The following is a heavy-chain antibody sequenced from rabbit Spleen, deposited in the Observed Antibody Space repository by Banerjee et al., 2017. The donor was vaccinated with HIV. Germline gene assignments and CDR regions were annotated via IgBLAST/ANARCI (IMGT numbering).Heavy chain of an antibody. D-gene: IGHD1-1*01. CDR3: ARDLVAVIGWNFNL. CDR2: IDTGSSGFT. Sequence: EESGGDLVKPGASLTLTCMSSGVSFSDSSYMCWVRQAPGKGLEWIACIDTGSSGFTYFATWAKGRFIMSRTSSTKVTLQMTSLTAADTATYFCARDLVAVIGWNFNLWGPGTLVTVS. CDR1: GVSFSDSSY. V-gene: IGHV1S40*01. J-gene: IGHJ4*01.